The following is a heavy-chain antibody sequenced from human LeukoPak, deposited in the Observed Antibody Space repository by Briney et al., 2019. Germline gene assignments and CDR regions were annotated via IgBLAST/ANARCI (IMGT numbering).Heavy chain of an antibody. CDR3: AKEKVPAGY. Sequence: GGSLRLSCAASGFTFSSYSMNWVRQAPGKGLEWVSSISSSSSYIYYADSVKGRFTISRDNSKNTLYLQMNSRRAEDTAVYYCAKEKVPAGYWGQGTLVTVSS. J-gene: IGHJ4*02. CDR2: ISSSSSYI. CDR1: GFTFSSYS. V-gene: IGHV3-21*01.